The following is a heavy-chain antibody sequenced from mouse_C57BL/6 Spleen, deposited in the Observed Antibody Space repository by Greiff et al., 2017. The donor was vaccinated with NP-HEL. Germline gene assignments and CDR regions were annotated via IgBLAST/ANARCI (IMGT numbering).Heavy chain of an antibody. Sequence: EVQLQQSGPVLVKPGASVKMSCKASGYTFTDSYMNWVKQSHGKSLEWIGVINPYNGGTSYNQKFKGKATLTVDKSSSTAYMELNSLTSEDSAVYYCARFPNYYGSSDLGYWGQGTTLTVSS. V-gene: IGHV1-19*01. CDR2: INPYNGGT. J-gene: IGHJ2*01. D-gene: IGHD1-1*01. CDR3: ARFPNYYGSSDLGY. CDR1: GYTFTDSY.